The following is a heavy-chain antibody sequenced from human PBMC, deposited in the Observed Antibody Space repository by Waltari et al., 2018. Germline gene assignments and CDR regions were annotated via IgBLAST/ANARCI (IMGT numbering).Heavy chain of an antibody. J-gene: IGHJ4*02. CDR1: GYSFTSYW. CDR2: IYPGGSDT. D-gene: IGHD4-4*01. V-gene: IGHV5-51*01. CDR3: ASYGLQHSLNGPVYFDY. Sequence: EVQLVQSGAEVKKPGESLKISCKGSGYSFTSYWIGWVRQMPGKGLEWMGIIYPGGSDTRYSPSVQGQVTISADKSISTAYLQWSSLKASDTAMYYCASYGLQHSLNGPVYFDYWGQGTLVTVSS.